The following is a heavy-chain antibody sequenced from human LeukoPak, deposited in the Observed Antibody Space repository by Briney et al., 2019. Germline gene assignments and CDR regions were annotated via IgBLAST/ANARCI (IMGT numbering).Heavy chain of an antibody. D-gene: IGHD3-22*01. CDR3: AHYDSSGYILSGYFDL. CDR1: GGSISSGDYY. J-gene: IGHJ2*01. Sequence: PPQTLSLTCTVSGGSISSGDYYWSWIRQPPGKGLEWIGYIYYSGSTYYNPSLKSRVTISVDTSKNQFSLKLSSVTAADTAVYYCAHYDSSGYILSGYFDLWGRGTLVTVSS. V-gene: IGHV4-30-4*01. CDR2: IYYSGST.